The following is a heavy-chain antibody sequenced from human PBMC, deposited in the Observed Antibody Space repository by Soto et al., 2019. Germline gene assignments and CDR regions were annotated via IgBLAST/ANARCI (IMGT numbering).Heavy chain of an antibody. V-gene: IGHV4-34*01. CDR3: ASSGGYCSGGSCYLPTVYYYYGMDV. CDR1: GGSFIGYY. Sequence: SETLSLTCAVYGGSFIGYYCILIRHPPFKWLEWIVEINHSGSTNYNPSLKSRVTISVDTSKNQFSLKLSSVTAADTAVYYCASSGGYCSGGSCYLPTVYYYYGMDVWGQGTTVTV. CDR2: INHSGST. D-gene: IGHD2-15*01. J-gene: IGHJ6*02.